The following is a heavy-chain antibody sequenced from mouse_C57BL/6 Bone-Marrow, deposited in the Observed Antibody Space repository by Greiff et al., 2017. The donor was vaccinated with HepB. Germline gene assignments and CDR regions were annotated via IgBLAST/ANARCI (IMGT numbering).Heavy chain of an antibody. V-gene: IGHV1-59*01. J-gene: IGHJ4*01. D-gene: IGHD4-1*01. Sequence: QVQLQQPGAELVRPGTSVKLSCKASGYTFTSYWMHWVKQRPGQGLEWIGVIDPSDSYTNYNQKFKDKATLTVDTSSSTAYMQLSSLTSEDSAVYYCARRDWEGDYWGQGTSVTVSS. CDR1: GYTFTSYW. CDR3: ARRDWEGDY. CDR2: IDPSDSYT.